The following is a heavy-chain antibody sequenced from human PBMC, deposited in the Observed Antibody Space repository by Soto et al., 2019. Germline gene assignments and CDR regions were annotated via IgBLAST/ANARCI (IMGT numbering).Heavy chain of an antibody. J-gene: IGHJ6*02. V-gene: IGHV5-51*01. D-gene: IGHD6-6*01. Sequence: GESLKISCQGSGYSFASYWIGWVRQMPGKDLEWMGIIYPGDSDTRYSPSFQGQVTISADKSLRTAYLQWTSLKASATALYYCARTRSFTLGFYYDGMDVWGQGTSDTVSS. CDR3: ARTRSFTLGFYYDGMDV. CDR1: GYSFASYW. CDR2: IYPGDSDT.